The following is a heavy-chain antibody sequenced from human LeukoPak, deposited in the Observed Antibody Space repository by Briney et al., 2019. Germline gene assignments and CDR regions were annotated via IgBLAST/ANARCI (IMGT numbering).Heavy chain of an antibody. J-gene: IGHJ3*01. D-gene: IGHD3-10*02. CDR2: IGGSGGST. V-gene: IGHV3-23*01. Sequence: GGSLRLSCAASGFTFSNYAMYWVRQAPGKGLEWVSAIGGSGGSTYYADSVKGRFTISRDNSKNILYLQMNSLRAEDTAIYYCAKCSASYSNDAFDVWGRGTMVTVSS. CDR3: AKCSASYSNDAFDV. CDR1: GFTFSNYA.